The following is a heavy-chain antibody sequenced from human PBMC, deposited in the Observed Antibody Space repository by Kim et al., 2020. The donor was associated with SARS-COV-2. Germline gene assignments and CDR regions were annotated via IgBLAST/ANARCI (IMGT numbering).Heavy chain of an antibody. J-gene: IGHJ1*01. CDR2: ISSDGNTI. D-gene: IGHD6-19*01. Sequence: GGSLRLSCAASGFTFSSYEMNWVRQAPGKGLEWVSYISSDGNTIYYADSVKGRFTISRDNAKNSLYLQMNSLRAEDTAVYYCARGLRVAGSLGYFQYWGQGTLGTVSS. V-gene: IGHV3-48*03. CDR3: ARGLRVAGSLGYFQY. CDR1: GFTFSSYE.